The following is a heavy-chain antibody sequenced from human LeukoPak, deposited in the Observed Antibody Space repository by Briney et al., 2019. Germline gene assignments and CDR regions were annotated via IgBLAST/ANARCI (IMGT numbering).Heavy chain of an antibody. J-gene: IGHJ4*02. V-gene: IGHV3-23*01. CDR1: GFTFSTYA. CDR3: AKVNMVRAFASYFDD. CDR2: ISGSYTP. D-gene: IGHD3-10*01. Sequence: GRSLRLSCAASGFTFSTYAMNWVRQAPGKGLEWVSAISGSYTPYYADSVKGRFTVSRDNSRNTLFLQMNSLRAEDTAVYFCAKVNMVRAFASYFDDWGQGTLVTVSS.